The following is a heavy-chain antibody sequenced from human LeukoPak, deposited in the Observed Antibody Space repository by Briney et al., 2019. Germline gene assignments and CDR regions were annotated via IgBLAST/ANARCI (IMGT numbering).Heavy chain of an antibody. CDR1: GFTFSSYW. J-gene: IGHJ5*02. V-gene: IGHV3-7*01. CDR3: ARPVGQYYYDP. D-gene: IGHD3-22*01. Sequence: GGSLRLSCVASGFTFSSYWMSWVRQAPGKGQEWVANIKQDGSEKYYVDSVKGRFTISRDNAKNSLYLQMNSLSAEDTAVYYCARPVGQYYYDPWGQGTLVTVSS. CDR2: IKQDGSEK.